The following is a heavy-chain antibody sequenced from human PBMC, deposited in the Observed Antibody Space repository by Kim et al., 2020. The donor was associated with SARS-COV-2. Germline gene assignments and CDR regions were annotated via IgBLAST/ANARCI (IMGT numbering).Heavy chain of an antibody. Sequence: GGSLRLSCAASRFTFSDYAMTWVRQAPGKGLEWVSTISGGGGQTYYADSVKGRFTISRDNSKNTLHLQINSLRVEDTAVYYCVVYFRSTTCNAYGIDVWG. D-gene: IGHD2-2*01. CDR3: VVYFRSTTCNAYGIDV. V-gene: IGHV3-23*01. J-gene: IGHJ6*01. CDR1: RFTFSDYA. CDR2: ISGGGGQT.